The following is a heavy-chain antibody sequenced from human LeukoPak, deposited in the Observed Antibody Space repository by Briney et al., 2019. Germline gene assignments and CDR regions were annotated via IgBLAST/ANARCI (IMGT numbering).Heavy chain of an antibody. CDR3: ASTTVVKVAAFDI. CDR1: GGSFSGYY. CDR2: INHSGST. V-gene: IGHV4-34*01. J-gene: IGHJ3*02. Sequence: SETLSLTCAVYGGSFSGYYWSWIRQPPGKGLEWIGEINHSGSTNYNPSLKSRVTISVDTSKNQFSLKLSSVTAADTAVYYCASTTVVKVAAFDIWGQGTVVTVSS. D-gene: IGHD4-23*01.